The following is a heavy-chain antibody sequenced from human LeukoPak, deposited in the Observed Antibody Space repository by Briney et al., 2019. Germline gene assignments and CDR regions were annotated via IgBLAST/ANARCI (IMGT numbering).Heavy chain of an antibody. D-gene: IGHD3-22*01. CDR1: GFTFSIYA. CDR3: AKDRPNYYESNGHYYRRDGDS. V-gene: IGHV3-23*01. Sequence: HAGGSLRLSCAASGFTFSIYAMSWVRQAPGKGLEWVSSTSSGGDYTYYAGSVKGRFTISRDNSKNILYLQMNSLRAEDTATYYCAKDRPNYYESNGHYYRRDGDSWGQGTLVTVSS. J-gene: IGHJ5*01. CDR2: TSSGGDYT.